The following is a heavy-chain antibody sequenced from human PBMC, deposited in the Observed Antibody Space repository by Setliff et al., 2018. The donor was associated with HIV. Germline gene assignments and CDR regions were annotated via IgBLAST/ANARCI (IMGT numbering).Heavy chain of an antibody. J-gene: IGHJ4*02. CDR2: IYYSGST. CDR3: ARIYDYGSYYFDY. V-gene: IGHV4-59*01. D-gene: IGHD4-17*01. Sequence: PSETLSLTCTVSGGSISSYFWSWVRQPPGKGLEWIGYIYYSGSTNYNPSLKSRVTMSVDTFKNQFSLKLSSVTAADTAVYYCARIYDYGSYYFDYWGQGTLATVSS. CDR1: GGSISSYF.